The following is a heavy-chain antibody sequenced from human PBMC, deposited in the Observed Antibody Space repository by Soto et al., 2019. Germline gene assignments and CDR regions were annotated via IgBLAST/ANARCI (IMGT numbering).Heavy chain of an antibody. V-gene: IGHV4-39*01. CDR1: GGSISSSSYY. D-gene: IGHD3-9*01. J-gene: IGHJ5*02. CDR2: IYYSGST. Sequence: SETLSLTCTVSGGSISSSSYYWGWIRQPPGKGLEWIGSIYYSGSTYYNPSLKSRVTISVDTSKNQFSLKLSSVTAADTAVYYCARTGESDWFYLKNWFDPWGQGTLVTISS. CDR3: ARTGESDWFYLKNWFDP.